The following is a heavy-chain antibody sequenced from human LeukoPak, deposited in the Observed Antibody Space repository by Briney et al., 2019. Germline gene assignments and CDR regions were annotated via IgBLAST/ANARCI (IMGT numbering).Heavy chain of an antibody. V-gene: IGHV3-23*01. CDR2: ISGSGGST. CDR1: GFTFSSYA. Sequence: GGSLRLSCAASGFTFSSYAMSWVRQAPGKGLEWVSAISGSGGSTYYADSVKGRFTISRDNSKNTLYLQMNSLRAGDTAVYYCAKLDGRITIFGVVIPGAELDAFDIWGQGTMVTVSS. D-gene: IGHD3-3*01. CDR3: AKLDGRITIFGVVIPGAELDAFDI. J-gene: IGHJ3*02.